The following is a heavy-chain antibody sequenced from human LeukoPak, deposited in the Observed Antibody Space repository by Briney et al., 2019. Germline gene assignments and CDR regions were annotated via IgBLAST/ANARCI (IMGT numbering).Heavy chain of an antibody. CDR2: INPNSGGT. J-gene: IGHJ6*02. V-gene: IGHV1-2*06. Sequence: ASVKVSCKASGYTFTGYYMHWVRQAPGQGLEWMGRINPNSGGTNYAQKFQGRVTMTRDTSISTAYMELSRLRSDDTAVYYCAREPVWDCTMIVPRSCYYYGMDVWGQGTTVTVSS. CDR3: AREPVWDCTMIVPRSCYYYGMDV. CDR1: GYTFTGYY. D-gene: IGHD3-22*01.